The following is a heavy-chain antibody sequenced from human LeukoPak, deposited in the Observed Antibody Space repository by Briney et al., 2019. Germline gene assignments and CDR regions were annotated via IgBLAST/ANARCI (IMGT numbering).Heavy chain of an antibody. CDR3: AGWYYGGKLGLFDY. J-gene: IGHJ4*02. D-gene: IGHD4-23*01. CDR2: IYYSGST. CDR1: GGSISSSSYY. V-gene: IGHV4-39*01. Sequence: SETLSLTCTVSGGSISSSSYYWGWIRQPPGKGLEWIGSIYYSGSTYYNPSLKSPVTISVDTSKNQFSLKLSSVTAADTAVYYCAGWYYGGKLGLFDYWGQGTLVTVSS.